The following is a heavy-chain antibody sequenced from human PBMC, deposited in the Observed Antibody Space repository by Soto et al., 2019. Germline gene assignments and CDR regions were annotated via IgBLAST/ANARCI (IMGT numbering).Heavy chain of an antibody. CDR1: GGSISSYY. J-gene: IGHJ5*02. D-gene: IGHD6-6*01. Sequence: SETLSLTCTVSGGSISSYYWSWIRQPPGKGLEWIGYIYYSGSTNYNPSLKSRVTISVDTSKNQFSLKLSSVTAADTAVYYCARDCIDSSSSGDWFDPWGQGTLVTVSS. CDR3: ARDCIDSSSSGDWFDP. V-gene: IGHV4-59*01. CDR2: IYYSGST.